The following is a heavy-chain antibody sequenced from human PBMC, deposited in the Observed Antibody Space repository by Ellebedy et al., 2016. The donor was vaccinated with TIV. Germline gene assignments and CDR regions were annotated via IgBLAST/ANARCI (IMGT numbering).Heavy chain of an antibody. CDR3: AKAGGEGAGTMDWFDP. D-gene: IGHD1-7*01. V-gene: IGHV3-9*01. J-gene: IGHJ5*02. CDR2: VSWNSGSI. Sequence: SLKISCAASGFTFDDFAMHWVRQAPGKGLEWVSGVSWNSGSIGYADSVKGRFTISRDNAKHSLYLHMNSLRAEDTALYYCAKAGGEGAGTMDWFDPWGQGTLVTVSS. CDR1: GFTFDDFA.